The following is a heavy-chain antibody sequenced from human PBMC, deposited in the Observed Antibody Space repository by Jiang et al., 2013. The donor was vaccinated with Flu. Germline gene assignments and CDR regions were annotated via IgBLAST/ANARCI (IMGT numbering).Heavy chain of an antibody. CDR3: VRTHYRNGWSAYFGMDV. Sequence: KPTQTLTLTCTFSGFSLSTSGMCVSWVRQPPGKALEWLALVDWNDDKYYTTSLKTRLTISKDTSKNQVVLKMTNMDFVDTATYYCVRTHYRNGWSAYFGMDVWGLGTTVTASS. D-gene: IGHD6-19*01. V-gene: IGHV2-70*20. CDR2: VDWNDDK. CDR1: GFSLSTSGMC. J-gene: IGHJ6*02.